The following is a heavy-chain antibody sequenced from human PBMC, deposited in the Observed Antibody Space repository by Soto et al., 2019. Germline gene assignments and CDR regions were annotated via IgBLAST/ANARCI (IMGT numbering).Heavy chain of an antibody. V-gene: IGHV1-3*01. D-gene: IGHD5-18*01. Sequence: ASVKVSCKATGYTFTSYAMHWVRQAPGQRLEWMGWINAGNGNTKYSQKFQGRVTITRDTSASTAYMELSSLRSEDTAVYYCARGYTWIQLWLLNYWGQGTLVTVSS. CDR1: GYTFTSYA. CDR2: INAGNGNT. CDR3: ARGYTWIQLWLLNY. J-gene: IGHJ4*02.